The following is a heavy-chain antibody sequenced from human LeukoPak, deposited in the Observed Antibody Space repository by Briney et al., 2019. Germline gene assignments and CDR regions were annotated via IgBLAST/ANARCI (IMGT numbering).Heavy chain of an antibody. D-gene: IGHD5-12*01. CDR1: GYTFTGYY. Sequence: ASVKVSRKASGYTFTGYYMHWVRDAPGQGLEWMGRFNPNSGGTSYAQKFQGRVTMTRDTSTSTAYMELSRLRSDDTAVYYCARDRYSGYDWDFDYWGQGTLVTVSS. CDR3: ARDRYSGYDWDFDY. J-gene: IGHJ4*02. CDR2: FNPNSGGT. V-gene: IGHV1-2*06.